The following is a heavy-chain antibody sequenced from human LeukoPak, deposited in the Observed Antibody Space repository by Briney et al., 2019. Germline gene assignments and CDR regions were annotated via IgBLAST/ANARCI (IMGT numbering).Heavy chain of an antibody. CDR3: ARGSQGFGMDV. V-gene: IGHV3-21*06. J-gene: IGHJ6*02. CDR1: GFTFSSYS. CDR2: ISSSSSYI. Sequence: PGGSLRLSCAASGFTFSSYSMNWVRQAPGKGLEWVSSISSSSSYIYYADSVKGRFTISRDNSKNMLYLQMNSLRAEDTAVYYCARGSQGFGMDVWGQGTTVTVSS. D-gene: IGHD3-16*01.